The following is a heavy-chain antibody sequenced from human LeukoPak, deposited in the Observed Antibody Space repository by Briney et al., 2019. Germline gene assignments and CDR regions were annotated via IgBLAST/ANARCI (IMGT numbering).Heavy chain of an antibody. J-gene: IGHJ4*02. CDR2: ISGSGGST. Sequence: TGGSLRLSCAASGFTFSSYAMSWVRQAPGKGLEWVSAISGSGGSTYYADSVKGRFTISRDNSKNTLYLQMNSLRAEDTAVYYCAKHPSRSIVVVPAAIDYSGQGTLVTVSS. D-gene: IGHD2-2*01. V-gene: IGHV3-23*01. CDR1: GFTFSSYA. CDR3: AKHPSRSIVVVPAAIDY.